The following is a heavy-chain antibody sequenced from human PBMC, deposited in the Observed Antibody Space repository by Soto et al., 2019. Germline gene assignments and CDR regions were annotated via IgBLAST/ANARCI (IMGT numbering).Heavy chain of an antibody. CDR2: IYYSGST. Sequence: PSETLSLTCTVSGGSISSYYWSWIRQPPGKGLEWIGYIYYSGSTNYNPSLKSRVTISVDTSKNQFSLKLSSVTAADTAVYYCASVRVGGYMDVWGKGTTVTVSS. CDR1: GGSISSYY. V-gene: IGHV4-59*08. D-gene: IGHD2-15*01. J-gene: IGHJ6*03. CDR3: ASVRVGGYMDV.